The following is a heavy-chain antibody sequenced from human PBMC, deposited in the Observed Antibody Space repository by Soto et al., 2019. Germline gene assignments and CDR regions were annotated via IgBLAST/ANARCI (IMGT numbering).Heavy chain of an antibody. J-gene: IGHJ4*02. CDR3: AKHYYDSSGYDY. CDR1: GFTFSSYG. D-gene: IGHD3-22*01. V-gene: IGHV3-30*18. CDR2: ISYDGSNK. Sequence: GGSLRLSCAASGFTFSSYGMHWVRQAPGKGLEWVAVISYDGSNKYYADSVKGRFTISRDNSKNTLYLQMNRLRAEDSAVYYCAKHYYDSSGYDYWGQGTLVTVSS.